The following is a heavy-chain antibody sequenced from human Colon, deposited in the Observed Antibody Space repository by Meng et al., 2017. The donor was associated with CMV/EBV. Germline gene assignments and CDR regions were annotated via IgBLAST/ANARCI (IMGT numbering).Heavy chain of an antibody. D-gene: IGHD3-16*02. CDR2: IFYSGAT. Sequence: GSLRLSCAVSGGSITSSLHYWGWIRQPPGKGLEWIGSIFYSGATYYNPSLKSRVTISVDTSKNQFSLKLSSVTAADTALYYCARDGGSYRTTKYPPRGNWFDPWGQGTLVIVSS. CDR3: ARDGGSYRTTKYPPRGNWFDP. CDR1: GGSITSSLHY. V-gene: IGHV4-39*07. J-gene: IGHJ5*02.